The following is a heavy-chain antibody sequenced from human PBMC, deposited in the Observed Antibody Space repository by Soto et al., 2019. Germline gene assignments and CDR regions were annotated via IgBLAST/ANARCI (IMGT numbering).Heavy chain of an antibody. Sequence: SVKVSCKASGGTFSSYAISWVRQAPGQGLEWMGGIIPIFGTANYAQKFQGRVTITADESTSTAYMELSSLRSEDTAVYYCAKLGYCISTSCPYYYYGMDVWGQGTTVNVSS. CDR2: IIPIFGTA. CDR3: AKLGYCISTSCPYYYYGMDV. D-gene: IGHD2-2*01. J-gene: IGHJ6*02. CDR1: GGTFSSYA. V-gene: IGHV1-69*13.